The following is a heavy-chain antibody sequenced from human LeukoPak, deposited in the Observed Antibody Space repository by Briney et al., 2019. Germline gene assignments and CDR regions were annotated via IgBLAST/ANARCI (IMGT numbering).Heavy chain of an antibody. Sequence: GGSLRLSCAASGFTFSSYSMNWVRQAPGKGLEGVSSISSSSSYKYYADSVKGRFTISRDNAKISLYLQMNSLRAEDTAVHYCARESYSYPYYYYYYMDVWGKGTTVTVS. D-gene: IGHD5-18*01. J-gene: IGHJ6*03. CDR2: ISSSSSYK. CDR1: GFTFSSYS. CDR3: ARESYSYPYYYYYYMDV. V-gene: IGHV3-21*01.